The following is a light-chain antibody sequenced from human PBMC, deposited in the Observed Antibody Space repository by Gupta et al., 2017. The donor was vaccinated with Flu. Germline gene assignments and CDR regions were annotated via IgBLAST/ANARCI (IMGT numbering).Light chain of an antibody. CDR1: KLGESY. Sequence: SYDLIQPPSVSVSPGQTATITCSGNKLGESYASWYQPKPAPPLVVLSYQDNKRPSGIPDRVSGSGSGNTVTMNSSGSQAVDDYYYSSQEWDNSAWVFGGGIKLAVL. CDR2: QDN. CDR3: QEWDNSAWV. J-gene: IGLJ3*02. V-gene: IGLV3-1*01.